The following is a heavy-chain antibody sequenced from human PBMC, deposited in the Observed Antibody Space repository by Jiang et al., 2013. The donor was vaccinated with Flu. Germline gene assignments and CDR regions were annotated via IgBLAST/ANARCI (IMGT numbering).Heavy chain of an antibody. V-gene: IGHV4-31*02. CDR2: IYYSGST. CDR3: ARDIMITFGGVRGAFDI. CDR1: SISSGGYY. Sequence: SISSGGYYWSWIRQHPGKGLEWIGYIYYSGSTYYNPSLKSRVTISVDTSKNQFSLKLSSVTAADTAVYYCARDIMITFGGVRGAFDIWGQGTMVTVSS. D-gene: IGHD3-16*01. J-gene: IGHJ3*02.